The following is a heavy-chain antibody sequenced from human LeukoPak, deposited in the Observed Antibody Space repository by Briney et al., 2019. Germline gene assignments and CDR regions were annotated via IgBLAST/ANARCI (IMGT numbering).Heavy chain of an antibody. Sequence: ASVKVSCKASGYTFTNYGISWVRQAPGQGLEWMGWISAYNGNTNYAQKLQGRVTMTTDTSTSTAYMELRSLRSDDTAVYYCARALADRGTNWFDPWGQGTLVTVSS. J-gene: IGHJ5*02. CDR1: GYTFTNYG. CDR3: ARALADRGTNWFDP. D-gene: IGHD3-22*01. CDR2: ISAYNGNT. V-gene: IGHV1-18*01.